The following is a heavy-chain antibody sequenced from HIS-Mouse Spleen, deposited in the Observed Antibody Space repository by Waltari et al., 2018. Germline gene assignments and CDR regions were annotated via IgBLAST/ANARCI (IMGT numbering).Heavy chain of an antibody. J-gene: IGHJ2*01. CDR3: AREIPYSSSWYDWYFDL. Sequence: QLQLQESGPGLVKPSETLSLTCTVSGGSISSSSYYWGWIRQPPGKGLEGIGSIYYSGRPYYHPSLKSRVTISVDTSKNQFSLKLSSVTAADTAVYYCAREIPYSSSWYDWYFDLWGRGTLVTVSS. CDR2: IYYSGRP. D-gene: IGHD6-13*01. CDR1: GGSISSSSYY. V-gene: IGHV4-39*07.